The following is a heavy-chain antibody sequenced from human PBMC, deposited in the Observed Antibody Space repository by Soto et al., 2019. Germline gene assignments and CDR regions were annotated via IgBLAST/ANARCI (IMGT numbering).Heavy chain of an antibody. CDR3: ATGEVAATPGFYFDY. V-gene: IGHV3-30-3*01. J-gene: IGHJ4*02. CDR1: GFTFSSYA. D-gene: IGHD2-15*01. Sequence: QVQLVESGGGVVQPGRSLRLSCAASGFTFSSYAMHWVRQAPGKGLEWVAVISYDGSNKYYADSVKGRFTISRDNSKNTLYLQMNSLRAEDTAVYYCATGEVAATPGFYFDYWGQGTLVTVS. CDR2: ISYDGSNK.